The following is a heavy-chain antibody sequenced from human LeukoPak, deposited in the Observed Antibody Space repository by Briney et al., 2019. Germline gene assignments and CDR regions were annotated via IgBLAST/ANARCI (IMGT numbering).Heavy chain of an antibody. D-gene: IGHD3-10*01. CDR1: GFNFSDYY. CDR3: AREGHNLWFGTGFDF. Sequence: PGGSLRLSCAVSGFNFSDYYVSWIRRAPGKGLEWVSYISSSGSTIYYADSVKGRFTISRDNAKNSLYLQMNSLRPEDTAVYYCAREGHNLWFGTGFDFWGQGTLVTVSS. CDR2: ISSSGSTI. V-gene: IGHV3-11*01. J-gene: IGHJ4*02.